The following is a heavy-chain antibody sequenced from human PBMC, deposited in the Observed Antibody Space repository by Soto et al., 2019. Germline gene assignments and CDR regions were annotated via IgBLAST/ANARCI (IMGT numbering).Heavy chain of an antibody. Sequence: PSETLSLTCTVSGGSISSYYWSWIRQPPGKGLEWIGYIYYSGSTNYNPSLKSRVTISVDTSKNQFSLKLSSVTAADTAVYYCARASGYGDAYFDYWGPGTLVTVSS. J-gene: IGHJ4*02. D-gene: IGHD4-17*01. CDR3: ARASGYGDAYFDY. V-gene: IGHV4-59*01. CDR1: GGSISSYY. CDR2: IYYSGST.